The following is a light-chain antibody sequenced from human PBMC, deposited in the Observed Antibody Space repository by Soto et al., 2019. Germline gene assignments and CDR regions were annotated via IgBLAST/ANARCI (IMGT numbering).Light chain of an antibody. Sequence: QSALTQPASVSGSPGQSITISCTGTSSDVGAYNYVSWYQQHPGKAPKFLIYEVNNRPSGVSDRFSGSKSGDTASLTISALQAEDEADYYCASYTRGGTDVFGTGTQLTVL. CDR2: EVN. V-gene: IGLV2-14*01. CDR1: SSDVGAYNY. CDR3: ASYTRGGTDV. J-gene: IGLJ1*01.